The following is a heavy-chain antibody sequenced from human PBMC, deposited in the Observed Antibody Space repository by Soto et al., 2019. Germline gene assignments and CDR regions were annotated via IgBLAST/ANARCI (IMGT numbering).Heavy chain of an antibody. J-gene: IGHJ4*02. CDR1: WFSLSTSVVV. Sequence: VSGPTLVNPTQTLTLTCTFSWFSLSTSVVVVGLIRQPPGNSLEWLALIYWDDDNRYSPSPNSMLTITKYTSKNQVFLTMTNMYPVDTXTXYCAHSWYERTTPGYFDYWGQGTLVTVSS. D-gene: IGHD1-1*01. CDR2: IYWDDDN. CDR3: AHSWYERTTPGYFDY. V-gene: IGHV2-5*02.